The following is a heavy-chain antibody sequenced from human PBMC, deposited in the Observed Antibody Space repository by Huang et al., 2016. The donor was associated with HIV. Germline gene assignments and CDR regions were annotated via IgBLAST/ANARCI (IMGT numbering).Heavy chain of an antibody. CDR1: GVSVTRRPWY. J-gene: IGHJ4*02. CDR3: ARDIAIFGEPLDS. D-gene: IGHD3-3*01. CDR2: INYDGST. V-gene: IGHV4-39*01. Sequence: QPRLQESGPGLVKPSETLSLTCTVSGVSVTRRPWYWVWVRQSPGKGLEWIASINYDGSTYYKSSLKSPLTTSLDTSKNQFSLKLTSVTAADTAVYFCARDIAIFGEPLDSWGQGTAVTVSS.